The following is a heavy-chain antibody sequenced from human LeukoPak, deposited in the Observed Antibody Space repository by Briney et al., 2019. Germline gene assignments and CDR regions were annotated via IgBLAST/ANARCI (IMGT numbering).Heavy chain of an antibody. V-gene: IGHV3-23*01. CDR1: GFTFSSHA. J-gene: IGHJ4*02. CDR3: AKDRVMIVVVTIDY. CDR2: ISGSGGST. D-gene: IGHD3-22*01. Sequence: GGSLRLSCAASGFTFSSHAMSWVRQAPGRGLEWVSAISGSGGSTYYADSVKGRFTISRDNSKNTLYLQMNSLRAEDTAVYYCAKDRVMIVVVTIDYWGQGTLVTVSS.